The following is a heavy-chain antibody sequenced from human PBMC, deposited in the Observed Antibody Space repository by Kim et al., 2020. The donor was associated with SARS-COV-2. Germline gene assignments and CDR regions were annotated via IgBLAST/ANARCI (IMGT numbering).Heavy chain of an antibody. D-gene: IGHD6-13*01. CDR2: ISYDGSNK. Sequence: GGSLRLSCAASGFTFSSYAMHWVRQAPGKGLEWVAVISYDGSNKYYADSVKGRFTISRDNSKNTLYLQMNSLRAEDTAVYYCARDARFHSSSWYKGAFDIWGQGTMVTVSS. J-gene: IGHJ3*02. V-gene: IGHV3-30*04. CDR1: GFTFSSYA. CDR3: ARDARFHSSSWYKGAFDI.